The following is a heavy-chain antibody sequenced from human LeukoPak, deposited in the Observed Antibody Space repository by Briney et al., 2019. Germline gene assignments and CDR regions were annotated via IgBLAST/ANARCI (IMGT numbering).Heavy chain of an antibody. CDR2: IYNSGST. Sequence: SDTLSLTCTVSGGSISSYYWSWIRQPRGQGLEWIGYIYNSGSTNYKSSLKSRLTISADTSKNQFSLKLSSVTAADTAVYYCARARGATIFQSAFDIWGQGTMVTVSS. J-gene: IGHJ3*02. CDR1: GGSISSYY. V-gene: IGHV4-59*01. D-gene: IGHD5-24*01. CDR3: ARARGATIFQSAFDI.